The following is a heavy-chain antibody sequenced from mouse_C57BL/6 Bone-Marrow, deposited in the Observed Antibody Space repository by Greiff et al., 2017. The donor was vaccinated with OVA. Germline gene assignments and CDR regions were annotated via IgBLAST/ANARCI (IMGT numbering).Heavy chain of an antibody. D-gene: IGHD3-3*01. CDR3: ARQGDSYAMDY. J-gene: IGHJ4*01. CDR1: GFTFSSYT. V-gene: IGHV5-9*04. CDR2: ISGGGGNT. Sequence: EVKLMESGGGLVKPGGSLKLSCAASGFTFSSYTMSWVRQTPEKRLEWVATISGGGGNTYYPDSVKGRFTISRDNAKNTLYLQMSSLRSEDTAVYYCARQGDSYAMDYWGQGTSVTVSS.